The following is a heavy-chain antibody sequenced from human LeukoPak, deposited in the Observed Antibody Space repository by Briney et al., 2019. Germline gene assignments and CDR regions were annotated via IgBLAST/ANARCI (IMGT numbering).Heavy chain of an antibody. Sequence: GSLRLSCAASGFTFSSYWMHWVRQAPGKGLVLVSRINSDGSSTSYADSVKGRFTISRDNAKNTLYLQMNSLRAEDTAVYYCARSPSGYSGWGYFDYWGQGTLVTVSS. CDR1: GFTFSSYW. V-gene: IGHV3-74*01. D-gene: IGHD3-3*01. CDR3: ARSPSGYSGWGYFDY. CDR2: INSDGSST. J-gene: IGHJ4*02.